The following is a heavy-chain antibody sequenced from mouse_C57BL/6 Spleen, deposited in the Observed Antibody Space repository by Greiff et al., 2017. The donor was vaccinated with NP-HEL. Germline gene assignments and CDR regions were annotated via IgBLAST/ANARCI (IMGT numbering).Heavy chain of an antibody. Sequence: QVQLQQPGAELVRPGSSVKLSCKASGYTFTSYWMHWVKQRPIQGLEWIGNIDPSDSETHYNQKFKDKATLTVDKSSSTAYMQLSSLTSADSAVYYCARLDWDYFDYWGQGTTLTVSS. V-gene: IGHV1-52*01. CDR3: ARLDWDYFDY. D-gene: IGHD4-1*01. J-gene: IGHJ2*01. CDR2: IDPSDSET. CDR1: GYTFTSYW.